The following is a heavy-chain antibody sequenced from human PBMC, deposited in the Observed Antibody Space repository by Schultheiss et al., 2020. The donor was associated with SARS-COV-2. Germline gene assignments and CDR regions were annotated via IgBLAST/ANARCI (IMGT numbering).Heavy chain of an antibody. CDR1: GYSISSGYY. Sequence: SETLSLTCAVSGYSISSGYYWGWIRQPPGKGLEWIGEINHSGSTNYNPSLKSRVTISVDTSKNQFSLKLSSVTAADTAVYYCARSHDYVWGSYRWRARAFDIWGQGTMVTVSS. V-gene: IGHV4-38-2*01. D-gene: IGHD3-16*02. J-gene: IGHJ3*02. CDR3: ARSHDYVWGSYRWRARAFDI. CDR2: INHSGST.